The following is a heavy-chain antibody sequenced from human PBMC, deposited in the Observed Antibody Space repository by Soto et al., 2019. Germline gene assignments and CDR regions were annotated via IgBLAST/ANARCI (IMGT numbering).Heavy chain of an antibody. D-gene: IGHD3-10*01. CDR1: GGSTSSYY. CDR2: IYYSGST. V-gene: IGHV4-59*08. Sequence: QVQLQESGPGLVKPSETLSLTCTVSGGSTSSYYWSWIRQPPGKGLEWIGYIYYSGSTNYNPSLKSRVTISVDTSKNQFSLKLSSVTAADTAVYYCARLWGSGRTVDYWGQGTLVTVSS. CDR3: ARLWGSGRTVDY. J-gene: IGHJ4*02.